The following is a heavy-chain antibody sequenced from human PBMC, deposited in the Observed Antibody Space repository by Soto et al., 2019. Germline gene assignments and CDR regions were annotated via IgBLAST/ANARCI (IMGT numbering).Heavy chain of an antibody. CDR3: VSGIIVGATRRIGLDV. CDR1: GYSFTSYL. Sequence: VESLKISFKGSGYSFTSYLICWVRQMHGKGLEWMGIIYPGDSDTRYSPSFQGQVTISADKSITTAYLQWSSLKASDTAMYYCVSGIIVGATRRIGLDVWGQRTTVTICS. J-gene: IGHJ6*01. D-gene: IGHD1-26*01. CDR2: IYPGDSDT. V-gene: IGHV5-51*01.